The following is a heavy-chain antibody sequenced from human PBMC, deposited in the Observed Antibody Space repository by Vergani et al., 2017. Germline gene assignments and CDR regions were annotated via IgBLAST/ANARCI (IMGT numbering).Heavy chain of an antibody. V-gene: IGHV1-69*01. Sequence: QVQLVQSGAEVKKPGSSVKVSCKASGGTFSSYAISWVRQAPGQGLEWMGGIIPIFGTANYAQKFQGRVTITADESTSTAYMELSSLRSEDTAVYYCARGITMVRGVNHYYYYYMDVWGKGTTVTVSS. CDR1: GGTFSSYA. CDR2: IIPIFGTA. CDR3: ARGITMVRGVNHYYYYYMDV. J-gene: IGHJ6*03. D-gene: IGHD3-10*01.